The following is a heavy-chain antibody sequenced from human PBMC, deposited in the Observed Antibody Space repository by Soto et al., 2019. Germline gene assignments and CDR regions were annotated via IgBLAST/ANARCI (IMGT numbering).Heavy chain of an antibody. CDR1: GGSISSGGYY. V-gene: IGHV4-31*03. CDR3: ARSSTSANYFDY. Sequence: QVQLQESGPGLVKPSQTLSLTCTVSGGSISSGGYYWSWIRQHPGKGLEWIGYIYYSGSTYYNPSLKSRVTISIDTSKNQFSLKLSSVTAADTAVYYCARSSTSANYFDYWGQGTLVTVSS. J-gene: IGHJ4*02. D-gene: IGHD2-2*01. CDR2: IYYSGST.